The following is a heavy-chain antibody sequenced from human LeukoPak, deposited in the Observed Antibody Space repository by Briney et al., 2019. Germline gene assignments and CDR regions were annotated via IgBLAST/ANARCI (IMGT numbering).Heavy chain of an antibody. J-gene: IGHJ6*02. CDR3: ARGVAGYCSDGSCYRDDAMDV. V-gene: IGHV4-30-4*01. CDR2: IHYSGST. D-gene: IGHD2-15*01. Sequence: SQTLSLTCTVSGGSISGHDYFWRWIRQPPGKGLEWIGYIHYSGSTYYNPSLESRVTISVDTSQNHFSLKLSSVTAADTAVYYCARGVAGYCSDGSCYRDDAMDVWGQGTTVTVSS. CDR1: GGSISGHDYF.